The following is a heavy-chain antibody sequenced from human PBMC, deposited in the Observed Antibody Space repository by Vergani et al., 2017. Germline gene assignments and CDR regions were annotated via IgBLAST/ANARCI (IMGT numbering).Heavy chain of an antibody. Sequence: QVQLVQSGAEVKKPGASVRVSCKASGFTFTSYYIHWVRQAPGQGLEWMGIINPSGGSTTYAQQFPGRLTMTRDTSTSTVYMDLSNLRSEDTAVYYCARPHGDILPPDPRRLDYWGQGTLVTVSS. CDR1: GFTFTSYY. V-gene: IGHV1-46*03. CDR2: INPSGGST. J-gene: IGHJ4*02. CDR3: ARPHGDILPPDPRRLDY.